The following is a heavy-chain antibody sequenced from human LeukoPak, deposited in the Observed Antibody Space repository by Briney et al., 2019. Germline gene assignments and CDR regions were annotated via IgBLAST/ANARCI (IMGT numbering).Heavy chain of an antibody. D-gene: IGHD3-10*01. J-gene: IGHJ6*03. CDR1: GGSISSYD. Sequence: SETLSPTCTVSGGSISSYDWSWIRQPAGKGLEWIGRIYSSGSTNYNPSLKSRVTMSVDTSKNQFSLRLSSVTAADTAVYYCARDGARSGSLHYYYHMDVWGKGTTVTVSS. CDR3: ARDGARSGSLHYYYHMDV. CDR2: IYSSGST. V-gene: IGHV4-4*07.